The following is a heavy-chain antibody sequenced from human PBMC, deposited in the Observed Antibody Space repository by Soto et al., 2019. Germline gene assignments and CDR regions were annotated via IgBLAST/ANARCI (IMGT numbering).Heavy chain of an antibody. J-gene: IGHJ6*02. CDR3: AKDPCGGDCYGMDV. CDR2: ISGSGGST. D-gene: IGHD2-21*01. CDR1: GFTFSSYA. V-gene: IGHV3-23*01. Sequence: GGSQRLSCAASGFTFSSYAMSWVRQAPGKGLEWVSAISGSGGSTYYADSVKGRFTISRDNSKNTLYLQMNSLRAEDTAVYYCAKDPCGGDCYGMDVWGQGTTVTVS.